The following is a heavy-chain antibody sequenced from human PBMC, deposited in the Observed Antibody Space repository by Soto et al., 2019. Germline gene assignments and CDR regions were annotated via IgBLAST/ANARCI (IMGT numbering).Heavy chain of an antibody. V-gene: IGHV3-30*18. Sequence: GGSLRLSCAASGFTFSSYGMHWVRQAPGKGLEWVAVISYDGSNKYYADSVKGRFTISRDNSKNTLYLQMNSLRAEDTAVYYCAKWWDGYNSRFWSYFDYWGQGTLVTVSS. CDR2: ISYDGSNK. CDR1: GFTFSSYG. CDR3: AKWWDGYNSRFWSYFDY. J-gene: IGHJ4*02. D-gene: IGHD5-12*01.